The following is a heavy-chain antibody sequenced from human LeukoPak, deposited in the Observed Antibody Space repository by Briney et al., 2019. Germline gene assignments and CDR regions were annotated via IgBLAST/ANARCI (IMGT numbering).Heavy chain of an antibody. Sequence: PGGSLRLSCAASGFTFDDYAMHWVRHAPGKGLEWVSGISWNSGSIGYADSVKGRFTISRDNAKNSLYLQMNSLRAEDTALYYCAKDDTGYSSGWYRQWGQGTLVTVSS. CDR3: AKDDTGYSSGWYRQ. V-gene: IGHV3-9*01. D-gene: IGHD6-19*01. CDR2: ISWNSGSI. J-gene: IGHJ4*02. CDR1: GFTFDDYA.